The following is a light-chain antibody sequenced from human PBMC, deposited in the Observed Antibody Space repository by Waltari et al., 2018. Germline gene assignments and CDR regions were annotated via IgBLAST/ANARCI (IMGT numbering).Light chain of an antibody. CDR1: QSVVFSSNNKNY. V-gene: IGKV4-1*01. CDR3: QQCYTFPYT. Sequence: DIVLTQSPDSLAVSLGARATITCKSSQSVVFSSNNKNYLAWYQQKPGQPPKLLITWASTRESGVPDRCRGSGSETDFTLTISSLQAEDVAVYYCQQCYTFPYTFGQGTKLEIK. J-gene: IGKJ2*01. CDR2: WAS.